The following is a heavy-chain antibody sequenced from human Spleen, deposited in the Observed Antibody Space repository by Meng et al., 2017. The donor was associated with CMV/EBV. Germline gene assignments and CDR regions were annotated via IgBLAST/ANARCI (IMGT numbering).Heavy chain of an antibody. CDR1: GFSLGNSA. CDR3: ARDRDSGYAGPYYYYGMDV. J-gene: IGHJ6*02. D-gene: IGHD5-12*01. Sequence: SLKISCAASGFSLGNSAMHWVRQAPGKGLEWVAVISYDGSNKYYAEPVKGRFTISRDNSKITLDLQINSLRAEDMAVYYCARDRDSGYAGPYYYYGMDVWGQGTTVTVSS. V-gene: IGHV3-30-3*01. CDR2: ISYDGSNK.